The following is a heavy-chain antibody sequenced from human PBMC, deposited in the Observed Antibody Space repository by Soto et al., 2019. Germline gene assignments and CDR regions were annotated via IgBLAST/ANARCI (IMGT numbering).Heavy chain of an antibody. Sequence: SVKVSCKASGGTFSSYRINWLRQAPGQGLEWVGGIVPIYRTADYAQKFQGRVTITADESARTSYMGLRSLKSQDTAVYCCVRDSGAKLSSSWGQGTLVTVSS. CDR3: VRDSGAKLSSS. V-gene: IGHV1-69*13. J-gene: IGHJ4*02. CDR2: IVPIYRTA. CDR1: GGTFSSYR. D-gene: IGHD6-13*01.